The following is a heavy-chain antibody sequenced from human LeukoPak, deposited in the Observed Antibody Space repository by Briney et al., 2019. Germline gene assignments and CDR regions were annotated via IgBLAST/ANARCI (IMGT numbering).Heavy chain of an antibody. CDR1: GYIVTSYY. D-gene: IGHD1-26*01. V-gene: IGHV1-46*01. J-gene: IGHJ4*02. CDR3: ARADLGATASFDY. CDR2: INPSGGST. Sequence: ASVKVSCKASGYIVTSYYMQWVRQAPGQGLEWVGVINPSGGSTNYAQKFQGRVTMTRDTSTSTVYMELSSLRSEDTAVYYCARADLGATASFDYWGQGTLVTVSS.